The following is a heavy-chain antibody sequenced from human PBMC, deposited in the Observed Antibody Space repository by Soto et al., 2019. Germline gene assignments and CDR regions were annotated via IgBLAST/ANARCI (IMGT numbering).Heavy chain of an antibody. J-gene: IGHJ6*02. D-gene: IGHD6-13*01. Sequence: ASVKVSCKASGYTFTGYYMHWVRQAPGQGLEWMGWINPNSGGTNYAQKFQGWVTMTRDTSISTAYMELSRLRSDDTAVYYCARRSGSWYPSHYYYYYGMDVWAQGTTVTVSS. CDR2: INPNSGGT. CDR3: ARRSGSWYPSHYYYYYGMDV. V-gene: IGHV1-2*04. CDR1: GYTFTGYY.